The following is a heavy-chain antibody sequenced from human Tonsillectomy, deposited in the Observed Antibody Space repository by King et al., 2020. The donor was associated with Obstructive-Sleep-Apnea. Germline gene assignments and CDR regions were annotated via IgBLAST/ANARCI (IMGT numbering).Heavy chain of an antibody. J-gene: IGHJ5*02. CDR3: VRAPSRRGPGWFDA. D-gene: IGHD3-10*01. Sequence: QLQESGPGLVEPSETLSLTCTVSGGSISSNVYYWDWIRQPPGKGLEWIGTIYYTGKTDYNPSLESRVTMSVDTSQNQFSLKLHSLTVADTAMYYCVRAPSRRGPGWFDAWGQGSPVTVSS. CDR1: GGSISSNVYY. V-gene: IGHV4-39*07. CDR2: IYYTGKT.